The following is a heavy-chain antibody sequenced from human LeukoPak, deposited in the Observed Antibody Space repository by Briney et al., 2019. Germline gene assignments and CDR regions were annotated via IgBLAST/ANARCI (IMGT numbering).Heavy chain of an antibody. CDR3: ARDLYRIVVVPHYFDY. V-gene: IGHV3-21*01. J-gene: IGHJ4*02. D-gene: IGHD3-22*01. CDR1: GFTFSNYA. CDR2: ISGVDGST. Sequence: GGSLRLSCAASGFTFSNYAMSWVRQAPGKGLEWVSVISGVDGSTYYADSVKGRFTISRDNAKNSLYLQMNSLRAEDTAVYYCARDLYRIVVVPHYFDYWGQGTLVTVSS.